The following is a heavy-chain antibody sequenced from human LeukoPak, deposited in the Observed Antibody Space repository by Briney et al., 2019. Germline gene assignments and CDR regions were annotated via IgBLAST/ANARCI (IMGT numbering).Heavy chain of an antibody. CDR3: ARGRYFDWLLYYFDY. Sequence: PSETLSPTCTVSGGSISSYYWSWIRQPPGKGLEWIGYIYYSGSTNYNPSLKSRVTISVDTSKNQFSLKLSSVTAADTAVYYCARGRYFDWLLYYFDYWGQGTLVTVSS. V-gene: IGHV4-59*01. J-gene: IGHJ4*02. CDR2: IYYSGST. D-gene: IGHD3-9*01. CDR1: GGSISSYY.